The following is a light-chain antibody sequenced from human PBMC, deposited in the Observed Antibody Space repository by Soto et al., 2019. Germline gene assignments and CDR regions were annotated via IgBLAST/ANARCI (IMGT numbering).Light chain of an antibody. CDR3: QQSYSTLWT. CDR1: QSISSY. Sequence: DIQMTQSPSSLSASVGDRVTITCRASQSISSYLNWYQQKPGKAPKFLIFAASSLQSWVPSRFSGSGSGTDFTLTISSLQPEDFATYYCQQSYSTLWTFGQGTKVDIK. CDR2: AAS. J-gene: IGKJ1*01. V-gene: IGKV1-39*01.